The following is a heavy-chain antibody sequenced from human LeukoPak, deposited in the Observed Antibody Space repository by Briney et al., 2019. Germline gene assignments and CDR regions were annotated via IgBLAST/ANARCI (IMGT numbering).Heavy chain of an antibody. D-gene: IGHD4-23*01. Sequence: GGSLRLSCAASGFSFSSYGMQWVRQAPGKGLEWVAFIRYDGSNKYYGDSVKGRFTISRDNSKNTLYLQMNSLRAEDTAVYYCARDRYGGIPDFDYWGQGTLVTVSS. V-gene: IGHV3-30*02. J-gene: IGHJ4*02. CDR3: ARDRYGGIPDFDY. CDR2: IRYDGSNK. CDR1: GFSFSSYG.